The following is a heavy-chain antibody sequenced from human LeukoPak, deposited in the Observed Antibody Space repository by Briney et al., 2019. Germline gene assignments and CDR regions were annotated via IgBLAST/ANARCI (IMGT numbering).Heavy chain of an antibody. J-gene: IGHJ4*02. V-gene: IGHV3-23*01. D-gene: IGHD4-17*01. CDR1: GFTFSSYD. CDR3: AKDRGNRDYLFDY. CDR2: IIGSGGNT. Sequence: PGGSLRLSCAASGFTFSSYDMSWVRQAPGKELEWVSTIIGSGGNTYYADSVKGRFTISRDNSKDTLYLQMNSLRAEDTAVYYCAKDRGNRDYLFDYWGQGTLVTVSS.